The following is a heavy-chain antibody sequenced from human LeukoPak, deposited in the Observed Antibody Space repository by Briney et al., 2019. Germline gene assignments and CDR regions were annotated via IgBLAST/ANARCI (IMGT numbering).Heavy chain of an antibody. V-gene: IGHV4-34*01. CDR3: ARGGRVRIQLWQYFDY. D-gene: IGHD5-18*01. J-gene: IGHJ4*02. CDR2: INHSGST. Sequence: SETLSLTCALYGGSFSGYYWSWIRQPPGEGLGCIWEINHSGSTNYNPSLKSRVTISVDTSKNQFSLKRSSVTAAHTAVYYCARGGRVRIQLWQYFDYWGQGTLVTVSS. CDR1: GGSFSGYY.